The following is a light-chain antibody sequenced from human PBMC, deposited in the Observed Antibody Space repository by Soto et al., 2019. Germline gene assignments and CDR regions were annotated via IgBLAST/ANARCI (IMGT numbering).Light chain of an antibody. CDR3: QQYNKWPLT. V-gene: IGKV3-15*01. CDR2: GAS. CDR1: QSVYSN. J-gene: IGKJ4*01. Sequence: EIVMTQSPATLSVSPGERATLSCRASQSVYSNLAWYQQKPGQAPRLLIYGASTRATGIPARFSGSGSGTEFNLTISSLQPEDFAIYHCQQYNKWPLTFGGGTKVEIK.